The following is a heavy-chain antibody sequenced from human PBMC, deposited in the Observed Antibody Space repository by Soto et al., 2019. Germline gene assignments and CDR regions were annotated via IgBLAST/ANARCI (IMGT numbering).Heavy chain of an antibody. V-gene: IGHV1-58*01. D-gene: IGHD2-15*01. CDR1: GFTFTSSA. J-gene: IGHJ4*02. CDR2: IVVGSGNT. CDR3: AAAPDGGTSVDY. Sequence: ASGKVSCKASGFTFTSSAVQWVRQARGQRLEWIGWIVVGSGNTNYAQKFQERVTITRGMSTSTAYMELSSLRSEDTAVYYCAAAPDGGTSVDYWGQGTLVTVSS.